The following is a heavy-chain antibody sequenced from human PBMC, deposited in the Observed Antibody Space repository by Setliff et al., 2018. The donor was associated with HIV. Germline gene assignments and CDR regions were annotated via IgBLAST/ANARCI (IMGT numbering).Heavy chain of an antibody. Sequence: GGSLRLSCAASGFTFSSYAMNWVRQAPGKGLEWVSAISGSGRSTYYADSVKGRFTISRDNSKNTLYLQMNSLRAEDTAVYYCARERSVGELSLALDWWGQGALVTVSS. V-gene: IGHV3-23*01. CDR2: ISGSGRST. CDR1: GFTFSSYA. D-gene: IGHD3-16*02. CDR3: ARERSVGELSLALDW. J-gene: IGHJ4*02.